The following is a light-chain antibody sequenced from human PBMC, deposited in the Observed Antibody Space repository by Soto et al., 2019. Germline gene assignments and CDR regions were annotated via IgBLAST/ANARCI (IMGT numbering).Light chain of an antibody. Sequence: DIQMTQSPSSLSASVGDRVTITCQASQDISNYLNWYQQKPGKAPKLLIYDASIGATGTPARFSGSGSGSDFTLTISSLQSEDFAVYYCQQYNKWPLTFGPGTKVDI. CDR3: QQYNKWPLT. CDR2: DAS. CDR1: QDISNY. J-gene: IGKJ3*01. V-gene: IGKV1-33*01.